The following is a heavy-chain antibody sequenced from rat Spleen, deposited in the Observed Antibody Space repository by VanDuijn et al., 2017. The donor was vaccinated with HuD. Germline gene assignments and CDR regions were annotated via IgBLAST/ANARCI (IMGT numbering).Heavy chain of an antibody. CDR2: ISYSGSS. J-gene: IGHJ4*01. Sequence: EVQLQESGPGLVKPSQSLSLTCSVTGYSITSNYWGWIRKLPGNKMEWMGYISYSGSSSYNPSLKSRISITRDTSKNQFFLQLKSVTTEDTATYYCARSVGYYSSWGYVMDAWGQGASVTVSS. V-gene: IGHV3-1*01. D-gene: IGHD1-2*01. CDR3: ARSVGYYSSWGYVMDA. CDR1: GYSITSNY.